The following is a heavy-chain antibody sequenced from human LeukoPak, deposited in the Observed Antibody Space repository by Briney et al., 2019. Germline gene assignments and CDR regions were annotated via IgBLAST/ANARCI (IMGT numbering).Heavy chain of an antibody. CDR2: ISGSGGST. CDR1: GFTVSSNY. CDR3: AKGDGSGPAYPFDY. D-gene: IGHD3-10*01. V-gene: IGHV3-23*01. J-gene: IGHJ4*02. Sequence: GGSLRLSFAASGFTVSSNYMSWVRQAPGKGLGWVSVISGSGGSTYYADSVKGRFTISRDNSKNTLYLQMNSLRAEDTAVYYCAKGDGSGPAYPFDYWGQGTLVTVSS.